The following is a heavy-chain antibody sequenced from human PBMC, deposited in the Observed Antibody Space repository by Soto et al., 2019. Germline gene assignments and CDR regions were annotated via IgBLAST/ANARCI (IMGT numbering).Heavy chain of an antibody. J-gene: IGHJ6*02. V-gene: IGHV1-18*01. CDR1: GYTFTSYG. CDR2: IRAYNGNT. Sequence: QVQLVQSGAEVKKPGASVKVSCKASGYTFTSYGISWVRQAPGQGLEWMGWIRAYNGNTNYAQKLQGRVTMTTDTSTIRANLELRSLGSYDTAVYYCTSDPSTMDVWGQGNTVTVSS. CDR3: TSDPSTMDV.